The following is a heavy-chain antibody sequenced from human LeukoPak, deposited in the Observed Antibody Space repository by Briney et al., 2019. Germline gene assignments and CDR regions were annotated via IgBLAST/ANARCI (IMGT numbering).Heavy chain of an antibody. D-gene: IGHD3-16*02. CDR2: MNPNSGNT. V-gene: IGHV1-8*01. J-gene: IGHJ4*02. CDR1: GYTFTSYD. Sequence: ASVKVSCKASGYTFTSYDINWVRQATGQGLEWMGWMNPNSGNTGYAQKFQGRVTMTRNTSISTAYMELSSLRSEDTAVYYCARDTFFWGSYRPGYYFDYWGQGTLVTVSS. CDR3: ARDTFFWGSYRPGYYFDY.